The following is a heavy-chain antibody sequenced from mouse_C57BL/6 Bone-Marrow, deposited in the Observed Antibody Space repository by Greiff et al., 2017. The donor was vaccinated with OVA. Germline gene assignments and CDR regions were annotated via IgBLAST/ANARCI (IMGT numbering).Heavy chain of an antibody. CDR2: INPSSGYT. V-gene: IGHV1-7*01. Sequence: VQLQQSGAELAKPGASVKLSCKASGYTFPSYWMHWVKQRPGPGLEWIGYINPSSGYTKYNQKFKDKATLTADKSASTAYMQLSSLTYEDSAVYYCAREKAYYRNPYYFDYWGQGTTLTVSS. J-gene: IGHJ2*01. CDR1: GYTFPSYW. CDR3: AREKAYYRNPYYFDY. D-gene: IGHD2-5*01.